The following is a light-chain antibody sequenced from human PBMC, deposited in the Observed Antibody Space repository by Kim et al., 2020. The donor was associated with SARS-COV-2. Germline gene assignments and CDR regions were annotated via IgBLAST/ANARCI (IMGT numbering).Light chain of an antibody. Sequence: ALGQTVRITCQGDSLRSYYARWYQQKPGPAPVLVTYGKNNRPSGIPDRFSGSSSGNTASLTITGAQAEDEADYYCNSRDSSGNHLVFGGGTQLTVL. J-gene: IGLJ2*01. V-gene: IGLV3-19*01. CDR3: NSRDSSGNHLV. CDR2: GKN. CDR1: SLRSYY.